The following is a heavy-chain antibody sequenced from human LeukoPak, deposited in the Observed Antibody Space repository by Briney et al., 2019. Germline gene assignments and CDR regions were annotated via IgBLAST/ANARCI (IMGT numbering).Heavy chain of an antibody. CDR1: GFTFGSFA. J-gene: IGHJ4*02. CDR2: IVGSGRIT. D-gene: IGHD6-19*01. V-gene: IGHV3-23*01. Sequence: GGSLRLSCVASGFTFGSFAMYWVRQAPGKGLEWVSGIVGSGRITYYADSVQGRFTISRDNSKNTVYLQMNSLRDEDTAIYYCAKTTVGYSSGRCPGWPADSWGQGAPVIVSS. CDR3: AKTTVGYSSGRCPGWPADS.